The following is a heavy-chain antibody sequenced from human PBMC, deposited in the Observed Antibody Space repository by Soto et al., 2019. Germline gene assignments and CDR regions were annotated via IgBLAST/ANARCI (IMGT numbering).Heavy chain of an antibody. V-gene: IGHV3-21*01. CDR3: ARDSPRGPGVDTAMVPYY. CDR1: GFTFSSYS. CDR2: ISSRSSYI. J-gene: IGHJ4*02. D-gene: IGHD5-18*01. Sequence: GGSLRLFCAASGFTFSSYSMNWVRQAPGKGLEWVSSISSRSSYIYYADSVKGRFTISRDNAKNSLYLQMNSLRAEDTAVYYCARDSPRGPGVDTAMVPYYWGQGTLVTVSS.